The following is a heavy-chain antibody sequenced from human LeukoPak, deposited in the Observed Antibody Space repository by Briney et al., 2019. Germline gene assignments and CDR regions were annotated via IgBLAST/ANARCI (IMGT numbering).Heavy chain of an antibody. CDR1: GYTFTGYY. CDR2: INPNSGGT. Sequence: VASVKVSCKASGYTFTGYYMHWVQQAPGQGLEWMGWINPNSGGTNYAQKFQGRVTMTRDTSISTAYMELSRLRSDDTAVYYCARGGNRRYCSSTSCYFVWGQGTLVTVSS. D-gene: IGHD2-2*01. J-gene: IGHJ4*02. V-gene: IGHV1-2*02. CDR3: ARGGNRRYCSSTSCYFV.